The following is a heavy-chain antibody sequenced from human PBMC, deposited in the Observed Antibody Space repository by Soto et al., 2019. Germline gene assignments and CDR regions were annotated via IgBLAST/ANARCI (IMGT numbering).Heavy chain of an antibody. Sequence: QVQLVQSGAEVKKPGSSVKVSCKASGGTFSSYAISWVRQAPGQGLEWMGGIIPIFGTANYAQKFQGRVTISADESTGHAYQELSSLRSEDTAGYYCAGIVPPPYYYGMDVWGQGTTVTVSS. V-gene: IGHV1-69*12. CDR3: AGIVPPPYYYGMDV. CDR1: GGTFSSYA. CDR2: IIPIFGTA. J-gene: IGHJ6*02. D-gene: IGHD3-22*01.